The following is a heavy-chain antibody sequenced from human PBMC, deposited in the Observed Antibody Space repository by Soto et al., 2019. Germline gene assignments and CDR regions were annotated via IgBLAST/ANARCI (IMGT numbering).Heavy chain of an antibody. V-gene: IGHV1-69*06. D-gene: IGHD1-26*01. CDR1: GGVFGSFS. CDR3: AKDRRADWESYYYYAMDV. CDR2: IIPIYGTA. J-gene: IGHJ6*02. Sequence: QVQLVQSGAEVRKPGSSVKVSCKASGGVFGSFSITWVRQAPGQGLEWIGGIIPIYGTANYAHNFQCRVTITADTATNTAYMEVSSLGSEDTAVYYCAKDRRADWESYYYYAMDVWGQGTTVSVSS.